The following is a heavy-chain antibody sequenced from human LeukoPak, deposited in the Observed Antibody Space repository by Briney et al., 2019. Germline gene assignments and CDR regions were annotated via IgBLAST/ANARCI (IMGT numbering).Heavy chain of an antibody. D-gene: IGHD2-21*01. V-gene: IGHV4-39*02. CDR1: GGSISSTSYY. J-gene: IGHJ3*02. Sequence: SETLSLTCTVSGGSISSTSYYWGCIRQPPGQGLEWIGTISYSGISYYNPSLESRVTISVDTSKNHFSLRVSPVTAADTAVYYCARRRLGHAFDIWGQGTMVTVSS. CDR3: ARRRLGHAFDI. CDR2: ISYSGIS.